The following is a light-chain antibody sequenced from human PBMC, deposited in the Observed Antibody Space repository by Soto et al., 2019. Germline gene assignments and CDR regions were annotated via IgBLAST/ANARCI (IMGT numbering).Light chain of an antibody. J-gene: IGKJ1*01. CDR1: QSLRSTS. CDR3: QQYDSSPRT. Sequence: EIVLTQSPRTPSLSPGERATLSCRASQSLRSTSLAWYQQKPGQAPRLLISGASTRAADIPDRFSGSGSGTDGTLTIGRLEKEDLAVYYCQQYDSSPRTFGQGTKVDIK. V-gene: IGKV3-20*01. CDR2: GAS.